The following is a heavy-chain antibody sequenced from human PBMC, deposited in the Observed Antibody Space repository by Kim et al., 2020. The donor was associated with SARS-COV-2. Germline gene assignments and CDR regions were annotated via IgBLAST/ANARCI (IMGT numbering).Heavy chain of an antibody. J-gene: IGHJ6*02. CDR3: ARVRSIAARSGMDV. V-gene: IGHV1-46*01. D-gene: IGHD6-6*01. Sequence: EQKFQGRVTMTRDTSTSTVYMELSSLRSEDTAVYYCARVRSIAARSGMDVWGQGTTVTVSS.